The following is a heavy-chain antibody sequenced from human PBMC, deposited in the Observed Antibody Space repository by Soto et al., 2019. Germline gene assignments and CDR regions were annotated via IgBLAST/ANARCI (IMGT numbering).Heavy chain of an antibody. J-gene: IGHJ4*02. D-gene: IGHD3-3*01. Sequence: SETLSLTCTVSGGSISSYYWGWIRQPAGKGLEWIGRIYTSGSTNYNPSLKSRVTMSVDTSKNQFSLKLSSVTAADTAVYYCARVSSNYDFWSGYHYYFDYWGQGTLVTVSS. CDR3: ARVSSNYDFWSGYHYYFDY. CDR1: GGSISSYY. CDR2: IYTSGST. V-gene: IGHV4-4*07.